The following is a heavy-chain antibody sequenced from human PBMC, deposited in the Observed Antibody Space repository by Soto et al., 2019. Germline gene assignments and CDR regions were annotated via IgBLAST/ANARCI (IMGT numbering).Heavy chain of an antibody. CDR1: GGSISSGDYY. J-gene: IGHJ6*02. V-gene: IGHV4-30-4*01. D-gene: IGHD2-8*01. Sequence: QVQLQESGPGLVKPSQTLSLTCTVSGGSISSGDYYWSWIRQPPGKGLEWIGYIYYSGSTYYNPSRKSRVTISVDTSKNQFSLKLSSVTAADTAVYYCARAGVSCTNGVCYYYYGMDVWGQGTTVTVSS. CDR2: IYYSGST. CDR3: ARAGVSCTNGVCYYYYGMDV.